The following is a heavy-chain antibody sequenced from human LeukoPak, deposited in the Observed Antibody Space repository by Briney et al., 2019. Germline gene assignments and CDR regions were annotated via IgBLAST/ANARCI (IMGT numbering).Heavy chain of an antibody. V-gene: IGHV4-39*01. D-gene: IGHD3-22*01. CDR2: IYDSGST. J-gene: IGHJ6*02. CDR3: ARCLYYYDSSGYYFGYYYYYGMDV. Sequence: SETLSLTCTVSGGSIRSSYYYWGWIRQPPGKGLEWIGSIYDSGSTYYNPSLKSRVTISVDTSKNQFSLKLSSVTAADTAVYYCARCLYYYDSSGYYFGYYYYYGMDVWGQGTTVTVSS. CDR1: GGSIRSSYYY.